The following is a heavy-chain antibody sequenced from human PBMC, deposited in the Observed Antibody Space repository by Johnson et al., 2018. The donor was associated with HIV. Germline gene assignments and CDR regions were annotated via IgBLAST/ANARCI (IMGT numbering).Heavy chain of an antibody. CDR3: ARVKQQVVRVGSDAFDS. Sequence: VQLVESGGGVVQPGGSLRLSCAAPGFTASSNEMRWVRQASGKGLQWVSSITGTSTYYADSRKGRFTISRDNSRNTLHLQMNSLRAEDTAVYYCARVKQQVVRVGSDAFDSWGQGTMVTVSS. V-gene: IGHV3-38-3*01. J-gene: IGHJ3*02. D-gene: IGHD6-13*01. CDR2: ITGTST. CDR1: GFTASSNE.